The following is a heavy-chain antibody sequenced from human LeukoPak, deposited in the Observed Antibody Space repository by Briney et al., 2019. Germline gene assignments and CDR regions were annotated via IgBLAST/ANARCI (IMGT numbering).Heavy chain of an antibody. CDR1: GYTFTSYG. D-gene: IGHD3-3*01. Sequence: ASVKVSCKASGYTFTSYGISWVRQAPGQGLEWMGWISAHNGNTNYAQKLQGRVTMTTDTSTSTAYMELRSLRSDDTAVYYCARGPGLRFLEWLLDWGQGTPVTVSS. V-gene: IGHV1-18*01. CDR3: ARGPGLRFLEWLLD. J-gene: IGHJ4*02. CDR2: ISAHNGNT.